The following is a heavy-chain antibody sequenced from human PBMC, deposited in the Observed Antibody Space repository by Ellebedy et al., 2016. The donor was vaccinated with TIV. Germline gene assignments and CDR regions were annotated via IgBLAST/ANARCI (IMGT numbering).Heavy chain of an antibody. J-gene: IGHJ2*01. CDR1: GYTFTGYY. D-gene: IGHD6-13*01. V-gene: IGHV1-8*02. CDR3: ARGLRSSSWYSWVSYWYFDL. CDR2: MNPNSGNT. Sequence: ASVKVSCXASGYTFTGYYMHWVRQAPGQGLEWMGWMNPNSGNTGYAQKFQGRVTMTRNTSISTAYMELSSLRSEDTAVYYCARGLRSSSWYSWVSYWYFDLWGRGTLVTVSS.